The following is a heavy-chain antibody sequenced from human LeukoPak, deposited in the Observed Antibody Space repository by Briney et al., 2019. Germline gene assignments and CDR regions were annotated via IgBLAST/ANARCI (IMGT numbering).Heavy chain of an antibody. CDR3: ARRYLIYDSGPFDN. CDR2: IYPDDSDT. J-gene: IGHJ4*02. CDR1: GYTLTRYW. Sequence: GESLKISCKGSGYTLTRYWIGWVRQMPGKGLEWMGIIYPDDSDTRYSPSFQGQVTISADKSVSTAYLQWSSLKASDTAIYYCARRYLIYDSGPFDNWGQGTLVTVSS. V-gene: IGHV5-51*01. D-gene: IGHD3-10*01.